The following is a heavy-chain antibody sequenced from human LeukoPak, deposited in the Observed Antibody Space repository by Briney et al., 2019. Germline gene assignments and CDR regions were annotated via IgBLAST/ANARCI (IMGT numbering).Heavy chain of an antibody. V-gene: IGHV3-21*01. D-gene: IGHD6-13*01. CDR2: ISSASSSYK. Sequence: GGSLRLSCAASGFTFLSYNMNWVRQAPGKGLEWVSSISSASSSYKYYADSVKGRFTISRDNSKNTLYLQMNSLRAEDTAVYYCARDRDSSWLSYFDYWGQGTLVTVSS. CDR1: GFTFLSYN. J-gene: IGHJ4*02. CDR3: ARDRDSSWLSYFDY.